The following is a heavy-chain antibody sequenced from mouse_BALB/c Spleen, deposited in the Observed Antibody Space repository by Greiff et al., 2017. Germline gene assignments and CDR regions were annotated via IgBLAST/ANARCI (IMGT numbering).Heavy chain of an antibody. D-gene: IGHD2-1*01. CDR2: IDPENGNT. CDR1: GFNIKDYY. J-gene: IGHJ4*01. CDR3: ARGGNLYYYAMDY. V-gene: IGHV14-1*02. Sequence: VQLKESGAELVRPGALVKLSCKASGFNIKDYYMHWVKQRPEQGLEWIGWIDPENGNTIYDPKFQGKASITADTSSNTAYLQLSSLTSEDTAVYYCARGGNLYYYAMDYWGQGTSVTVSS.